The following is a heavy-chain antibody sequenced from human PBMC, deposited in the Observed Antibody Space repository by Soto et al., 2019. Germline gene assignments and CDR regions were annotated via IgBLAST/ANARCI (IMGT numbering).Heavy chain of an antibody. CDR2: ISLYSDGT. CDR3: ARDAGAYDILTGYYKAHHFDQ. Sequence: ASVKVSCKTSGYTFSNYGITWVRQAPGQPLEWLGWISLYSDGTNYAQKFQGRVSMTTDTSTTTAYMELRSLRSDDTAVYYCARDAGAYDILTGYYKAHHFDQWGQGALVTPSA. CDR1: GYTFSNYG. J-gene: IGHJ4*02. V-gene: IGHV1-18*01. D-gene: IGHD3-9*01.